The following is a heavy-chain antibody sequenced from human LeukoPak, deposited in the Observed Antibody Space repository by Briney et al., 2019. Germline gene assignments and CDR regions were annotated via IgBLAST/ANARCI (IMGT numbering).Heavy chain of an antibody. D-gene: IGHD6-13*01. CDR2: IYYSGST. Sequence: PSETLSLTCTVSGGSISSGGYYWSWIRQHPGKGLEWVGYIYYSGSTYYNPSLKSRVTISVDTSKNQFSLKLSSVTAADTAVYYCASLVGQQPVTAFDIWGQGTMVTVSS. CDR1: GGSISSGGYY. V-gene: IGHV4-31*03. J-gene: IGHJ3*02. CDR3: ASLVGQQPVTAFDI.